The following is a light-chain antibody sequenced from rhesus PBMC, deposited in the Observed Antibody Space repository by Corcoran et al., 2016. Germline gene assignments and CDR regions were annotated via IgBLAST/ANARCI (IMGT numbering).Light chain of an antibody. CDR3: LQYNSSPYA. V-gene: IGKV1-66*01. J-gene: IGKJ2*01. Sequence: DIQMTQSPSSLSASVGDRVTITCRASQVINNYLTWYQQKPGKAPKPLLYFAARLETGVPSRFSGGRAGTAYTLTICSLQLEHTAPYSCLQYNSSPYAFGQGTKVEIK. CDR2: FAA. CDR1: QVINNY.